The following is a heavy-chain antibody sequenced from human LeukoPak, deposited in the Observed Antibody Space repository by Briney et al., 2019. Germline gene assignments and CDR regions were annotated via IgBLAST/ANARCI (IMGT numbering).Heavy chain of an antibody. V-gene: IGHV4-39*07. CDR2: IYYSGST. Sequence: SETLSLTCTVSARSISSSSYYWGWIRQPPGKGLEWIGSIYYSGSTYYNPSLKSRVTISVDTSKNQFSLKLSSVTAADTAVYYCAREHLSVGATTSPDAFDIWGQGTMVTVSS. CDR3: AREHLSVGATTSPDAFDI. CDR1: ARSISSSSYY. D-gene: IGHD1-26*01. J-gene: IGHJ3*02.